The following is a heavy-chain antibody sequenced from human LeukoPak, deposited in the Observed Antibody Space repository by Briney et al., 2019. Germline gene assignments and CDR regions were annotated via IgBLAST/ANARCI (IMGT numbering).Heavy chain of an antibody. CDR1: GFTFDDHA. Sequence: GGSLRLSCAASGFTFDDHAMSWVRQAPGKGLEWVSNINWNGGSTGYADSVKGRFTISRDNAKNSLYLQMNSLRAEDTAVYYCAREGRKTTVKSYYFDYWGQGTLVTVSS. CDR2: INWNGGST. CDR3: AREGRKTTVKSYYFDY. V-gene: IGHV3-20*04. J-gene: IGHJ4*02. D-gene: IGHD4-17*01.